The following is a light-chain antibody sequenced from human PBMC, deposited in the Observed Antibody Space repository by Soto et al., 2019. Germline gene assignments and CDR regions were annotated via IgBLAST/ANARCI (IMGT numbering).Light chain of an antibody. J-gene: IGKJ1*01. CDR2: GAS. V-gene: IGKV3-20*01. CDR3: QHYVTSLTT. CDR1: QSVSNNY. Sequence: IVLTQPVGAVSLSHGERATLSCRASQSVSNNYLAWYQQKPGQAPRLLIYGASNRATGIPDRFSGSGSGTDFTLTISSLEPEDFAVYYCQHYVTSLTTFGQGTKVDIK.